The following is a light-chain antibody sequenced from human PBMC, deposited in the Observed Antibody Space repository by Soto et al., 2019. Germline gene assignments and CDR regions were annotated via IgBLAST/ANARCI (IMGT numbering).Light chain of an antibody. CDR1: QSISSC. V-gene: IGKV1-5*03. J-gene: IGKJ3*01. CDR3: QQHNCITFS. CDR2: NAS. Sequence: DIQMTQSPSTLSASVGDRVTITCRASQSISSCLDWYQQKPGKAPKLLIYNASSLESGVPSRFSGSGSGTAFTTPIISLLPADFATYYCQQHNCITFSFGAGTKVDI.